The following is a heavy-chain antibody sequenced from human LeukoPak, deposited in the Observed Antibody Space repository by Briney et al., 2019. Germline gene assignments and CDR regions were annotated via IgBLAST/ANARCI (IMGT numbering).Heavy chain of an antibody. CDR1: GGSISSGDYY. V-gene: IGHV4-30-4*08. Sequence: SQTLSLTCTVSGGSISSGDYYWSWIRQPPGKGLEWIGEINHSGSTNYNPSLKSRVTISVDTSKNQFSLKLSSVTAADTAVYYCARAPRKYYYDSSGYYYFDYWGQGTLVTVSS. CDR3: ARAPRKYYYDSSGYYYFDY. CDR2: INHSGST. D-gene: IGHD3-22*01. J-gene: IGHJ4*02.